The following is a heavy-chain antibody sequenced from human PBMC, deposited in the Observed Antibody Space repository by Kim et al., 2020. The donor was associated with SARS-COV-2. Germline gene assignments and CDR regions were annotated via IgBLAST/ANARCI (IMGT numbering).Heavy chain of an antibody. J-gene: IGHJ6*02. D-gene: IGHD6-13*01. CDR1: GGTFSSYA. Sequence: SVKVSCKASGGTFSSYAISWVRQAPGQGLEWMGGIIPIFGTANYAQKFQGRVTITADESTSTAYMELISLRSEDTAVYYCARVKAAGPLFYYYYGMDVWGQGTTVTVSS. CDR2: IIPIFGTA. CDR3: ARVKAAGPLFYYYYGMDV. V-gene: IGHV1-69*13.